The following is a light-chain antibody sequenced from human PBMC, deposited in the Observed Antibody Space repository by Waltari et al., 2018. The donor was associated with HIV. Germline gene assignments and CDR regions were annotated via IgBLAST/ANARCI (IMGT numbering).Light chain of an antibody. CDR1: SSDVGGYDY. Sequence: QSALTPPRSVSGSPGQTVTIPCTGTSSDVGGYDYVSCFQQHPDKATKLIIYDVGQRPSGVPDRFSGSKSGNTAFLTISGLQAEDEADYYCCSYAGTYTYVFGSGTEVTAL. CDR2: DVG. V-gene: IGLV2-11*01. J-gene: IGLJ1*01. CDR3: CSYAGTYTYV.